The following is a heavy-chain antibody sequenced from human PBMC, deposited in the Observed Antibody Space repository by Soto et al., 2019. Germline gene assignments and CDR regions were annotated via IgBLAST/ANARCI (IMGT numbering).Heavy chain of an antibody. CDR2: IYYSGST. V-gene: IGHV4-59*11. CDR3: ARDRATFDY. J-gene: IGHJ4*02. Sequence: SETLSLTCTVSGGSISSHYWSWIRQPPGKGLEWIGYIYYSGSTNYNPSLKSRVTISVDTSKNQFSLKLSSVTAADTAVYYCARDRATFDYWGQGTLVTVSS. CDR1: GGSISSHY. D-gene: IGHD3-10*01.